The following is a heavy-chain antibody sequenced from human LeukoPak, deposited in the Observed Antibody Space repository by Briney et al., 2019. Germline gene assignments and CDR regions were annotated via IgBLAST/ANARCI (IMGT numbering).Heavy chain of an antibody. V-gene: IGHV3-23*01. CDR1: GFPFNRYA. CDR2: INDADTGGNT. Sequence: GGSLRLSCATSGFPFNRYAISWVRQAPGKGLEWVSLINDADTGGNTYYADSVRGRSFISRDSSKNTVDLQLNNVRADDTAVYYCAKSTLYITTVLGESWGQGTLVIVSS. CDR3: AKSTLYITTVLGES. J-gene: IGHJ5*02. D-gene: IGHD3-10*01.